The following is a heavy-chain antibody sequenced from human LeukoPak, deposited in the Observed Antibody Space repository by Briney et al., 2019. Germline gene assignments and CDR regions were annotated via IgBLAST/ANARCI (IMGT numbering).Heavy chain of an antibody. D-gene: IGHD4-17*01. V-gene: IGHV3-23*01. Sequence: GGSLRLSCAASGLTFSSYGMSWVRQAPGKGLEWVSGISGSGGATYYADSVKGRFTISRDNSKSTLYLQMNTLRLEDAAVYHCAKGHSDSGTGFDCWGQGTLVTVSS. CDR2: ISGSGGAT. CDR1: GLTFSSYG. CDR3: AKGHSDSGTGFDC. J-gene: IGHJ4*02.